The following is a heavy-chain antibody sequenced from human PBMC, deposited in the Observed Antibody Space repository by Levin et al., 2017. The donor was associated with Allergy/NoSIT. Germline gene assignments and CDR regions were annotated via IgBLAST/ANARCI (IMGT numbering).Heavy chain of an antibody. CDR2: IYYSGNT. J-gene: IGHJ4*02. CDR1: GDSISSGDYY. CDR3: ARGQSRTSNNWDKASFDY. Sequence: LRLSCTVSGDSISSGDYYWSWIRQHPGKGLEWIGYIYYSGNTYYNASLKSRVTISVDTSKNQFSLKLSSVTAADTVVYYCARGQSRTSNNWDKASFDYWGQGTLVSVSS. V-gene: IGHV4-31*03. D-gene: IGHD1/OR15-1a*01.